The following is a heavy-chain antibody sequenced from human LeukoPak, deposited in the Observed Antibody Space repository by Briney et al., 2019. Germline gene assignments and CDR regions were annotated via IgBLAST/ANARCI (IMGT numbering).Heavy chain of an antibody. CDR1: SGSISTYY. V-gene: IGHV4-59*08. J-gene: IGHJ4*02. CDR3: ARLSLGYWD. CDR2: IYYSGST. Sequence: SETLSLTCTVSSGSISTYYWSWIRQPPGKGLEWIGYIYYSGSTNYNPSLKSRVTISVDTSKNQFSLKLSSVTAADTAVYYCARLSLGYWDWGQGTLVTVSS. D-gene: IGHD3-22*01.